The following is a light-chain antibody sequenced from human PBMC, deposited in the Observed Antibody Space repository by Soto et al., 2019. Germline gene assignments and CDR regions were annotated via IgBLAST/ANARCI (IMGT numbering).Light chain of an antibody. V-gene: IGKV1-5*01. CDR1: QSVTNW. CDR3: QQYTTYPYT. Sequence: DIQMTQSPSTLSPSVGDRVTITCRASQSVTNWLAWYQQKPGKAPNLLIYDASRLQSGIPSRFSGSGSGTEFTPTISILQPDDFATYYCQQYTTYPYTFGQGTKLEIK. J-gene: IGKJ2*01. CDR2: DAS.